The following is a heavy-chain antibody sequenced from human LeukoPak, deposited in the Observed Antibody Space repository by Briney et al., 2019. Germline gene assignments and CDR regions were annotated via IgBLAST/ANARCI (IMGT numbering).Heavy chain of an antibody. CDR2: IKSKSYGGAA. D-gene: IGHD6-19*01. J-gene: IGHJ4*02. V-gene: IGHV3-15*01. CDR1: GFAFNNAW. CDR3: TTDREAVKIFDY. Sequence: GGSLRLSCAASGFAFNNAWMSWVRQAPGKGLEWVGRIKSKSYGGAADYAAPVKGRFTISRDDSKNTLYLQMNSLKTEDTAVYYCTTDREAVKIFDYWGQGTLVTVSS.